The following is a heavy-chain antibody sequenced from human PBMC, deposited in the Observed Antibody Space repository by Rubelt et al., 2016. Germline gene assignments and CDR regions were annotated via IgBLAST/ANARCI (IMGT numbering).Heavy chain of an antibody. J-gene: IGHJ4*02. CDR1: GFTFSDYY. V-gene: IGHV3-11*01. Sequence: VQLVESGGGLVKPGGSLRLSCAASGFTFSDYYMSWIRQAPGKGLEWVSQIDSSGSTGYYADSVKGRFTIPRAKAKNSRYLKMNSLRAEDTAVYYCAREVFYGSGNALAYWGQGALVTVSS. CDR2: IDSSGSTG. D-gene: IGHD3-10*01. CDR3: AREVFYGSGNALAY.